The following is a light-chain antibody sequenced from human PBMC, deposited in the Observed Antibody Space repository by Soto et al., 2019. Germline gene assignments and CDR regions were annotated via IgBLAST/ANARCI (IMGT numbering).Light chain of an antibody. V-gene: IGKV1-5*01. CDR1: QSVSGW. Sequence: DIQMTQSPSALSASVGDTVTVTCRASQSVSGWLAWYQQTKGEAPKILIYDASALQRGVPSRFRGSGSGTKCTLTIARLQPDDFETYYGQQYETFSGTFGPGTKVDIK. CDR3: QQYETFSGT. CDR2: DAS. J-gene: IGKJ1*01.